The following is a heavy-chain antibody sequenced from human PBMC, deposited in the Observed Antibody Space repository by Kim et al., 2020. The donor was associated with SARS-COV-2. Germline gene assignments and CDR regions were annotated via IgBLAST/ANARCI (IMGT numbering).Heavy chain of an antibody. CDR1: GGTFSSYA. CDR3: AGGGIQLWWGHYYYGMDV. D-gene: IGHD5-18*01. CDR2: IIPIFGTA. Sequence: SVKVSCKASGGTFSSYAISWVRQAPGQGLEWMGGIIPIFGTANYAQKFQGRVTITADESTSTAYMELSRLGSEDTAVYYCAGGGIQLWWGHYYYGMDVWGQGTTVTVSS. J-gene: IGHJ6*02. V-gene: IGHV1-69*13.